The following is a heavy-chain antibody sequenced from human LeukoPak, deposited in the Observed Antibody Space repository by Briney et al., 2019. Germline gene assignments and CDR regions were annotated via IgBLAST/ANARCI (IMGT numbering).Heavy chain of an antibody. CDR2: MNPNSGNT. CDR3: ARGPRYALRFRKGWYYLDY. Sequence: ASVKVSCKASGYTFTRYDINLVRQATGQGLEWMGWMNPNSGNTGYAQKFQGRVTMTRNTSISTAYMEMSSLRSEYTAVYYCARGPRYALRFRKGWYYLDYWGQGTLVTVSS. V-gene: IGHV1-8*01. CDR1: GYTFTRYD. D-gene: IGHD5-12*01. J-gene: IGHJ4*02.